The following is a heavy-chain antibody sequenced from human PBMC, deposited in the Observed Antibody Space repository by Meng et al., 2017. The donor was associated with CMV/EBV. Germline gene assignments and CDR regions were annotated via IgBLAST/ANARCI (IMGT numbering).Heavy chain of an antibody. V-gene: IGHV3-30*02. J-gene: IGHJ6*02. Sequence: GESLKISCAASGFTFSSYGMHWVRQAPGKGLEWVAFIRYDGSNKYYADSVKGRFTISRDNSKNTLYLQMNSLRAEDTAVYYCARAAPYYYDKYGMDVWGQGTTVTVSS. CDR1: GFTFSSYG. D-gene: IGHD3-22*01. CDR3: ARAAPYYYDKYGMDV. CDR2: IRYDGSNK.